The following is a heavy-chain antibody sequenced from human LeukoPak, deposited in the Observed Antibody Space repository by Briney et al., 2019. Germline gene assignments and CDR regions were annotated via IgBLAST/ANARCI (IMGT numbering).Heavy chain of an antibody. D-gene: IGHD3-3*01. Sequence: GGSLRLSCAASGFTFSSYGIHWVRQAPGKGLEWVAVISYGGSNEYYADSVKGRFTISRDNSKNTLYLQMSSLRAEDTAVYYCARDSRFLEWLLPPLVGMDVWGRGTTVTVSS. V-gene: IGHV3-30-3*01. CDR3: ARDSRFLEWLLPPLVGMDV. CDR2: ISYGGSNE. J-gene: IGHJ6*02. CDR1: GFTFSSYG.